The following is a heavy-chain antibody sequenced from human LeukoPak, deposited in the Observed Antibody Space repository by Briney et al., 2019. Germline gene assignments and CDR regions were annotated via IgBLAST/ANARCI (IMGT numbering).Heavy chain of an antibody. J-gene: IGHJ4*02. Sequence: SETLSLTCSVSGGSSSSYYCSWIRQPPGKGLEWIGYIYYSGSTNYNPSLKSRVIISVDTSKNQFSLKLSSVTAADTAVYYCARGLYYFDYWGQGTLVTVSS. CDR2: IYYSGST. CDR3: ARGLYYFDY. CDR1: GGSSSSYY. V-gene: IGHV4-59*08.